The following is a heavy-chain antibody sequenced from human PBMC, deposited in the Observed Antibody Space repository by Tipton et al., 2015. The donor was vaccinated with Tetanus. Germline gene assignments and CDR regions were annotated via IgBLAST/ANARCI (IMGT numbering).Heavy chain of an antibody. CDR3: ARANNEFPKKGPFGS. CDR1: GGSFSNYF. Sequence: TLSLTCAVYGGSFSNYFWRWIRQPPGKGLEWIGEISPSGNTNYNPSLKSRVTISADTSRNQFSLTLSSVTAADTAVYYCARANNEFPKKGPFGSWGQGSLVIVSS. D-gene: IGHD1-1*01. CDR2: ISPSGNT. J-gene: IGHJ4*02. V-gene: IGHV4-34*01.